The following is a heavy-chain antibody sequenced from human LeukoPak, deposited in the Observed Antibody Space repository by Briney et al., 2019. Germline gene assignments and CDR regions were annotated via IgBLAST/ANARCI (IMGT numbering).Heavy chain of an antibody. CDR3: ARDQNRWELPYYFDY. V-gene: IGHV3-48*04. Sequence: PGGSLRLSCAASGFTFSSYSMNWVRQAPGKGLEWVSYISSSSSTIYYADSVKGRFTISRDNAKNSLYLQMNSLRAEDTAVYYCARDQNRWELPYYFDYWGQGTLVTVSS. J-gene: IGHJ4*02. CDR2: ISSSSSTI. D-gene: IGHD1-26*01. CDR1: GFTFSSYS.